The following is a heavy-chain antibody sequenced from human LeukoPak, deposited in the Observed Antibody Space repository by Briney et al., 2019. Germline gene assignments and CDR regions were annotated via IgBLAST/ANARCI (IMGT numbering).Heavy chain of an antibody. CDR1: GGSISRSIW. CDR2: IYHSGST. Sequence: SETLSLTCAVSGGSISRSIWWSWVRQPPGKGLEWIGEIYHSGSTNCNPPLKSRVTISVDTSKNQFSLDLYFVTAADTAVYYCARLPMIRGVTEYYFDYWGQGSLVTVSS. D-gene: IGHD3-10*01. J-gene: IGHJ4*02. CDR3: ARLPMIRGVTEYYFDY. V-gene: IGHV4-4*02.